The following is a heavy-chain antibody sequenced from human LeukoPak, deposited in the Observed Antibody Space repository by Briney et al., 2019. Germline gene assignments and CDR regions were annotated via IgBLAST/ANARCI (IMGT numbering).Heavy chain of an antibody. V-gene: IGHV3-23*01. D-gene: IGHD3-3*01. J-gene: IGHJ6*03. Sequence: GGSLRLSCAASGFTFSSYAMSWVRQAPGKGLEWVSAISGSGGSTYYADSVKGRFTISRDNSKNTLYLQMNSLRAEDTAVYYCARGGTIFGVAARYYYYMDVWGKGTTVTVSS. CDR3: ARGGTIFGVAARYYYYMDV. CDR2: ISGSGGST. CDR1: GFTFSSYA.